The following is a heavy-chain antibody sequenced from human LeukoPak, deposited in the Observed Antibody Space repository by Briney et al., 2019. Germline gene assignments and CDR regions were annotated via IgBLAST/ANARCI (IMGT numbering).Heavy chain of an antibody. V-gene: IGHV3-48*03. CDR1: GFTFSSYE. D-gene: IGHD6-19*01. CDR2: ISSSGSTI. Sequence: GGTLRLSCAASGFTFSSYEMNWVRQAPGKGLEWVSYISSSGSTIYYADSVKGRFTISRDNSKNSLYLQMNSLRAEDTALYYCAKDAAGGYSSGWYFDYWGQGTLVTVSS. J-gene: IGHJ4*02. CDR3: AKDAAGGYSSGWYFDY.